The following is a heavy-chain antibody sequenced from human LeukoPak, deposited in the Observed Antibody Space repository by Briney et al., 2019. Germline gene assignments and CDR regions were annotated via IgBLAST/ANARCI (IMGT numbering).Heavy chain of an antibody. J-gene: IGHJ4*02. CDR1: GFTFSSYA. Sequence: GGSLRLSCAASGFTFSSYAMHWVRQAPGKGLEWVGVISYDGSNKYYADSVKGRFTISRDNSMNTLYLQMNSLRAEDTAVYYCARTGKLWQLVFPVDYWGQGTLVTVSS. D-gene: IGHD6-6*01. CDR3: ARTGKLWQLVFPVDY. CDR2: ISYDGSNK. V-gene: IGHV3-30-3*01.